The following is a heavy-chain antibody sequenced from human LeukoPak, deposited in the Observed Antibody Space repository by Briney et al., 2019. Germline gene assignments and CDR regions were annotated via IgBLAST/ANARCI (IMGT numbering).Heavy chain of an antibody. J-gene: IGHJ5*02. CDR2: ISSSSSYI. D-gene: IGHD3-3*01. Sequence: SGGSLRLSCAASGFTFNSYSMNWVRQAPGKGLEWVSSISSSSSYIYYADSVKGRFTISRDNAKNSLYLQMNSLRAEDTAVYYRARDGRWDYDFWSGYYSKRNWFDPWGQGTLVTVSS. CDR1: GFTFNSYS. V-gene: IGHV3-21*01. CDR3: ARDGRWDYDFWSGYYSKRNWFDP.